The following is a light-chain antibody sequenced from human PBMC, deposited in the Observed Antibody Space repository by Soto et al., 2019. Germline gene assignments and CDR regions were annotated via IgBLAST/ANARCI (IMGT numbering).Light chain of an antibody. CDR2: DVT. V-gene: IGLV2-11*01. CDR1: SSDVGDYNY. J-gene: IGLJ3*02. Sequence: QSALTQPRSVSGSPGQSVTVSCTGTSSDVGDYNYVSWYQQHPGKAPKLMIYDVTQRPSGVPDRFSGSKSGNTASLTISGLQAEDEADYYCCSYAGSYILVFGGGTKLTVL. CDR3: CSYAGSYILV.